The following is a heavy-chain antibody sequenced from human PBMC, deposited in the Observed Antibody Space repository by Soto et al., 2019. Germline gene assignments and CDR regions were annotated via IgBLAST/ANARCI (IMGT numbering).Heavy chain of an antibody. CDR1: GGSFSGYY. J-gene: IGHJ3*02. V-gene: IGHV4-34*01. CDR2: INHSGST. Sequence: WETLSLTCAVYGGSFSGYYWSWIRQPPGKGLEWIGEINHSGSTNYNPSLKSRVTISVDTSKNQFSLKLSSVTAADTAVYYCARDHPSIVATIGACDIWGQGTMVTVS. CDR3: ARDHPSIVATIGACDI. D-gene: IGHD5-12*01.